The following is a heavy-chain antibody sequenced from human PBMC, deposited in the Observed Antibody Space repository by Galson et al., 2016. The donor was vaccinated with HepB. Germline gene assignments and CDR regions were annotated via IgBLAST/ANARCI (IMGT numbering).Heavy chain of an antibody. CDR3: AGADYGGCLAY. D-gene: IGHD4-23*01. CDR2: IYQSGST. V-gene: IGHV4-4*02. CDR1: GGSISNGHW. J-gene: IGHJ4*02. Sequence: LSLTCAVSGGSISNGHWWSWVRQPPEKGLEWIGEIYQSGSTNYNPSLKSRVTISLDKSKNQFSLNLSSVTAADTAVYYCAGADYGGCLAYWGQGSLVTVSS.